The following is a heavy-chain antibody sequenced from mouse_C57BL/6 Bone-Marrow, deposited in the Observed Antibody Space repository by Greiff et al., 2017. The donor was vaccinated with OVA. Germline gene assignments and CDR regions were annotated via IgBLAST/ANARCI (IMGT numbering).Heavy chain of an antibody. CDR2: IRSKSNNYAT. V-gene: IGHV10-1*01. Sequence: EVNVVESGGGLVQPKGSLKLSCAASGFSFNTYAMNWVRQAPGKGLEWVARIRSKSNNYATYYADSVKDRFTISRDDSESMLYLQMNNLKTEDTAMYYCVRYGYDDYFDYWGQGTTLTVSS. CDR3: VRYGYDDYFDY. J-gene: IGHJ2*01. D-gene: IGHD2-2*01. CDR1: GFSFNTYA.